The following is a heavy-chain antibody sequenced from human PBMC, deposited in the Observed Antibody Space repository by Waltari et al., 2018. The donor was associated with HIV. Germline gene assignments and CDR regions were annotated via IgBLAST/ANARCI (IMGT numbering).Heavy chain of an antibody. Sequence: EEKLVQSGAEVKERGESLKISCKSLGNNFAGYWVGWVRQMPGKGLEWVGVIYPGDSDAVYSPSFQGRVIMSTDSSISTVYLQWSSLRASDTAMYYCARRKGDYRTAFDIWGQGTMVTASS. D-gene: IGHD4-17*01. CDR3: ARRKGDYRTAFDI. CDR2: IYPGDSDA. CDR1: GNNFAGYW. V-gene: IGHV5-51*01. J-gene: IGHJ3*02.